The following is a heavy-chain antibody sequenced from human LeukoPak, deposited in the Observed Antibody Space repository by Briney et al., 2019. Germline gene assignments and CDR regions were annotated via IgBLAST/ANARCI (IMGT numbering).Heavy chain of an antibody. CDR2: INHSGST. CDR3: ARIPVDFWSGYLIVDRAFDI. D-gene: IGHD3-3*01. J-gene: IGHJ3*02. V-gene: IGHV4-34*01. Sequence: PSETLSLTCAVYGGSFSGYYWSWIRQPPGKGLEWIGEINHSGSTNYNPSLKSRVTISVDTSKNQFSLKLSSVTGADTAVYYCARIPVDFWSGYLIVDRAFDIWGQGTMVTVSS. CDR1: GGSFSGYY.